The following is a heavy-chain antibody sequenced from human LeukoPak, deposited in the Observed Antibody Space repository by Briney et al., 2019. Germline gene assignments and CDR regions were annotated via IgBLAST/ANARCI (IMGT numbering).Heavy chain of an antibody. D-gene: IGHD3-22*01. CDR3: ARRTYYYDSSGPGDDAFDI. V-gene: IGHV1-69*04. Sequence: GASVKVSCKASGGTFSSYAISWVRQAPGQGLEWRGRIIPILGIANYAQKFQGRVTITADKSTSTAYMELSSLRSEDTAVYYCARRTYYYDSSGPGDDAFDIWGQGTMVTVSS. CDR2: IIPILGIA. CDR1: GGTFSSYA. J-gene: IGHJ3*02.